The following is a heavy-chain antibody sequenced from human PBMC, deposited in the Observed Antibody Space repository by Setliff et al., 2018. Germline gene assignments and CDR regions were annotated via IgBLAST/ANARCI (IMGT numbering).Heavy chain of an antibody. Sequence: PGGSLRLSCTASESTFSSFGMHWVRQAPGKGLEWVGFIRYDGSYEYYADSVQGRFTISRDNSKNTLFLHMNNLRPEDTALYYCAKPALSPFDYWGQGTLVTVSS. CDR2: IRYDGSYE. D-gene: IGHD2-2*01. CDR1: ESTFSSFG. J-gene: IGHJ4*02. CDR3: AKPALSPFDY. V-gene: IGHV3-30*02.